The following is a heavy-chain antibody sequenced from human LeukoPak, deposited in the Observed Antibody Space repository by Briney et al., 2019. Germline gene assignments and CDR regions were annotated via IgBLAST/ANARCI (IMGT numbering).Heavy chain of an antibody. V-gene: IGHV1-69*05. CDR2: IIPIFGTA. CDR3: ARAGYYDSSGYYPFDY. J-gene: IGHJ4*02. CDR1: GGTFSSYA. Sequence: SVKVSCKASGGTFSSYAISWVRQAPGQGLEWMGGIIPIFGTANYAQKFQGRVTITTDESTSTAYMELSSLRSEDTAVYYCARAGYYDSSGYYPFDYWGQGTLVTVSS. D-gene: IGHD3-22*01.